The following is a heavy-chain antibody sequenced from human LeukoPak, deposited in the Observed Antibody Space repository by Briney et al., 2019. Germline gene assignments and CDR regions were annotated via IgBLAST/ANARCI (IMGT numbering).Heavy chain of an antibody. Sequence: ASVKVSCKASGYTFTSYDINWVRQAPGQGLEWMGWINPNSGGTNYAQKFQGRVTMTRDTSISTAYMELSRLRSDDTAVYYCARAPLAVRGVIKIWGQGTLVTVSS. J-gene: IGHJ4*02. V-gene: IGHV1-2*02. CDR1: GYTFTSYD. CDR2: INPNSGGT. D-gene: IGHD3-10*01. CDR3: ARAPLAVRGVIKI.